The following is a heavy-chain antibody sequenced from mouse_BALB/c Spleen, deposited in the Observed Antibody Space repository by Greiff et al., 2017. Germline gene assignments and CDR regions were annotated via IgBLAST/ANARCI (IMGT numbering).Heavy chain of an antibody. CDR3: ASNCFYDYAMDY. CDR1: GYTFTSYT. Sequence: VQLQQSAAELARPGASVKMSCKASGYTFTSYTMHWVKQRPGQGLEWIGYINPSSGYTEYNQKFKDKTTLTADKSSSTAYMQLSSLTSEDSAVYDCASNCFYDYAMDYWGQGTSVTVSS. D-gene: IGHD4-1*01. J-gene: IGHJ4*01. V-gene: IGHV1-4*02. CDR2: INPSSGYT.